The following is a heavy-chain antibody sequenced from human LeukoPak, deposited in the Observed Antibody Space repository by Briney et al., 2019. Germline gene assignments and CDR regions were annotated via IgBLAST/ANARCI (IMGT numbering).Heavy chain of an antibody. D-gene: IGHD3-10*01. CDR1: GFTFSSYS. Sequence: PGGSLRLSCAASGFTFSSYSMNWVRQAPGKGLEWVSYISSSSSTIYYADSVKGRFTISRDNAKNSLYLQMNSLRAEDTAVYYCARVRSYYGSGLSLDYWGQGTLVTVSS. V-gene: IGHV3-48*04. CDR3: ARVRSYYGSGLSLDY. J-gene: IGHJ4*02. CDR2: ISSSSSTI.